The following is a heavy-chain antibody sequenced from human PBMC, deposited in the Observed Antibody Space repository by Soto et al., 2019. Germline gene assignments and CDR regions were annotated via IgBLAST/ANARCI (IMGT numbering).Heavy chain of an antibody. Sequence: QEQLVQSGAEVKKPGSSVKVSCKASGGLFSSYPISWVRQVPGQGLEWMGGIIPVFQTAYYTQRFQGRVTITADESTNTAYMELSSLRSEDTAIYYCARGGSGYTWFNEFWGPGTLVTVSS. J-gene: IGHJ4*02. V-gene: IGHV1-69*01. CDR3: ARGGSGYTWFNEF. D-gene: IGHD3-22*01. CDR2: IIPVFQTA. CDR1: GGLFSSYP.